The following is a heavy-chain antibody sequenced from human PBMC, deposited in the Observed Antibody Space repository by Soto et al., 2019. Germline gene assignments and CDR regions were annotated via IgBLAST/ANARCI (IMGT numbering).Heavy chain of an antibody. D-gene: IGHD6-19*01. V-gene: IGHV3-30*18. Sequence: PGGSLRLSCAASGFTFSSYGMHWVRQAPGKGLEWVAVISYDGSNKYYADSVKGRFTISRDNSKNTLYLQMNSLRAEDTAVYYCAKVGVAVAGNLLTPWFDYWGQGTLVTVSP. J-gene: IGHJ4*02. CDR3: AKVGVAVAGNLLTPWFDY. CDR1: GFTFSSYG. CDR2: ISYDGSNK.